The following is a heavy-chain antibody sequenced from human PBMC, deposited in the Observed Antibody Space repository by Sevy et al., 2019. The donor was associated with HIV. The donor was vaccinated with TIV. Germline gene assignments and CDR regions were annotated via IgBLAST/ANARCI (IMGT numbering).Heavy chain of an antibody. J-gene: IGHJ4*02. V-gene: IGHV3-43*01. D-gene: IGHD6-19*01. Sequence: GGSLRLSCAASGFTFDDYTMHWVRQAPGKGLEWVSLISWDGGSTYYADSVKGRFTISRDNSKNSLYLQMNSLRTEDTALYYCAKDMGAISSSDWYPPFDYWGQGTLVTVSS. CDR3: AKDMGAISSSDWYPPFDY. CDR1: GFTFDDYT. CDR2: ISWDGGST.